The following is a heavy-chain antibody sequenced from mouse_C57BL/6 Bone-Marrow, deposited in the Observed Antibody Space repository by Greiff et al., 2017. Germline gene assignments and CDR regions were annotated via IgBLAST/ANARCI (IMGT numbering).Heavy chain of an antibody. J-gene: IGHJ4*01. D-gene: IGHD3-2*02. Sequence: EVMLVESGGGLVKPGGSLKLSCAASGFTFSSYAMSWVRPTPEKRLEWVATISDGGSYTYYPDNVKGRFTISRDNAKNNLYLQMSHLKSEDTAMYYCARDGETAQAFYAMDYWGQGTSVTVSS. V-gene: IGHV5-4*01. CDR1: GFTFSSYA. CDR2: ISDGGSYT. CDR3: ARDGETAQAFYAMDY.